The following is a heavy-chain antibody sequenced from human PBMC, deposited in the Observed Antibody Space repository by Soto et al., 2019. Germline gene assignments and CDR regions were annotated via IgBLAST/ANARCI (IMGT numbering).Heavy chain of an antibody. J-gene: IGHJ4*02. CDR2: IYYSGST. D-gene: IGHD5-18*01. CDR3: ARDKSGYSYYYLDY. Sequence: PSETLSLTCTVSGGSISSGGYYWSWIRQHPGKGLEWIGYIYYSGSTYYNPSLKSRGTISVDTSKNQFSLKLSSVTAADTAGYYCARDKSGYSYYYLDYWGQGPLVTVS. CDR1: GGSISSGGYY. V-gene: IGHV4-31*03.